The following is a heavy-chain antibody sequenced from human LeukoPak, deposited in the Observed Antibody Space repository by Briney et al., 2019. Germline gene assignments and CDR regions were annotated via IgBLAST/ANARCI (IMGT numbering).Heavy chain of an antibody. Sequence: GGSLRLSCAVSEFTFSSYNMNWVRQAPGKGLEWVSYISSSSKTIYYADSVRGRFTISRDNAKNSLYLQMNSLRDKDSAVYYCARDQGIFDYWGQGTLVTVSS. V-gene: IGHV3-48*02. J-gene: IGHJ4*02. CDR1: EFTFSSYN. CDR2: ISSSSKTI. CDR3: ARDQGIFDY.